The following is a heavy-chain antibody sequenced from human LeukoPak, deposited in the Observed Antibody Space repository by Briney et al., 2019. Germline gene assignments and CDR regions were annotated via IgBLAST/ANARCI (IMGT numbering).Heavy chain of an antibody. J-gene: IGHJ4*02. CDR1: GYTFTSYG. D-gene: IGHD6-19*01. CDR2: ISAYNGNT. CDR3: AREQPRHGQWLVPLSYDY. V-gene: IGHV1-18*01. Sequence: GASVKVSCKASGYTFTSYGISWVRQAPGQGLEWMGWISAYNGNTNYAQKLQGRVTMTTDTSTSTAYMDLRSLRSDDTAVYYCAREQPRHGQWLVPLSYDYWGQGTLVTVSS.